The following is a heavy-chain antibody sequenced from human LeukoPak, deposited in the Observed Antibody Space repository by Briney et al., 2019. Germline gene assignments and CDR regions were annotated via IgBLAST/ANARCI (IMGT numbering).Heavy chain of an antibody. V-gene: IGHV1-2*02. J-gene: IGHJ4*02. D-gene: IGHD5-18*01. CDR1: GYTFTGYY. CDR3: ARDRGDTAMGLGYFDY. Sequence: ASVKVSCKASGYTFTGYYMHWVRQAPGQGPEGMGWINPNSGGTNYAQKFQGRVTMTRDTSISTAYMELSRLRSDDTAVYYCARDRGDTAMGLGYFDYWGQGTLVTVSS. CDR2: INPNSGGT.